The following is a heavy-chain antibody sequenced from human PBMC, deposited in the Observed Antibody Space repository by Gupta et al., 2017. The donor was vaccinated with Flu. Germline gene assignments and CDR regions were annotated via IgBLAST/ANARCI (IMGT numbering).Heavy chain of an antibody. CDR1: GAYFSCYY. D-gene: IGHD3-3*01. CDR3: VRGFTRIIPGAARRIDY. J-gene: IGHJ4*02. Sequence: HLQQWGAGLLKPSETLSLPCSLSGAYFSCYYWSWVRQPTGRGLEWIGEGDHRGRTNFNPSLESRLNISIDTSKGQFSLSLSSVTAADTAVYYCVRGFTRIIPGAARRIDYWGQGTLVTVSS. V-gene: IGHV4-34*02. CDR2: GDHRGRT.